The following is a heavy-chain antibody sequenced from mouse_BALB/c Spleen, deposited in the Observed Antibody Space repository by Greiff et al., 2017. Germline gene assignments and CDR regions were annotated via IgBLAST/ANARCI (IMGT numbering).Heavy chain of an antibody. CDR1: GFTFTDYY. CDR2: IRNKANGYTT. V-gene: IGHV7-3*02. CDR3: ARDGGGLPYYFDY. J-gene: IGHJ2*02. D-gene: IGHD2-2*01. Sequence: EVQRVESGGGLVQPGGSLKLSCAPSGFTFTDYYMSWVRPPQGKALEWLGFIRNKANGYTTEYSASVKGRFTISRDNAQSILYLQMNTLRAEDSATYDCARDGGGLPYYFDYWGQGTSLTVAS.